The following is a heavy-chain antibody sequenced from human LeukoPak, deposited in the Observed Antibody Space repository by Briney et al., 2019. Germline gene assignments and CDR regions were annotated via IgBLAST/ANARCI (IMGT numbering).Heavy chain of an antibody. CDR3: ARGGVVPAAFDY. CDR1: GGSISSGSYY. Sequence: SETLSLTCTVSGGSISSGSYYWSWIRQPAGKGLEWIGRIYTSGSTNYNPSLKSRVTISVDTSKNQFSLKLSSVTAADTAVYYCARGGVVPAAFDYWGQGTLVTVSS. D-gene: IGHD2-2*01. CDR2: IYTSGST. V-gene: IGHV4-61*02. J-gene: IGHJ4*02.